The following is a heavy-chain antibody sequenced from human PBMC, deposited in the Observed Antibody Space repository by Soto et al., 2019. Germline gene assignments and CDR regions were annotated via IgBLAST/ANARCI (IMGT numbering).Heavy chain of an antibody. CDR2: ISTSDSI. Sequence: GGSLRLSCAASGFTFSDYYMSWIRQAPGKGLEWVSYISTSDSIYYADSVKGRFTISRDNAKNSLYLQMNSLRAEGTAVYYCARDLGYYDSSGYFDYWGQGTLVTVSS. J-gene: IGHJ4*02. D-gene: IGHD3-22*01. CDR1: GFTFSDYY. CDR3: ARDLGYYDSSGYFDY. V-gene: IGHV3-11*01.